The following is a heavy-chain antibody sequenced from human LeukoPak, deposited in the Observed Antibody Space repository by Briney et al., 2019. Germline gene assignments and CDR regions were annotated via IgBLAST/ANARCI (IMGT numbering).Heavy chain of an antibody. CDR2: IYYSGST. D-gene: IGHD6-6*01. V-gene: IGHV4-39*01. CDR3: ARHGIAARSAWFDP. Sequence: SETLSLTCTVSGGSISSSSYYWGWIRQPPGTGLEWTGSIYYSGSTYYNPSLKSRVTISVDTSKNQFSLKLSSVTAADTAVYYCARHGIAARSAWFDPWGQGTLVTVSS. CDR1: GGSISSSSYY. J-gene: IGHJ5*02.